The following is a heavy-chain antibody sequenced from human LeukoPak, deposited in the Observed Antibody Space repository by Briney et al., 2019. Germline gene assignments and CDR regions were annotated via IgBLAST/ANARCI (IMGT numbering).Heavy chain of an antibody. V-gene: IGHV3-73*01. Sequence: GGSLRLSCVGSGFTFSGSAMHWVRQASGKGLEWVARIRSKGNNYATTYAASVKGRFTISRDDSKNTAYLQMNSLRAEDTAVYYCARSLHFDKWGQGTLVTVSS. CDR2: IRSKGNNYAT. CDR1: GFTFSGSA. J-gene: IGHJ4*02. CDR3: ARSLHFDK.